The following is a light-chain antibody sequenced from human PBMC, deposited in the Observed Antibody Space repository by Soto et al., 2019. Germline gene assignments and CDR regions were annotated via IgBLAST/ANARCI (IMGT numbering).Light chain of an antibody. CDR3: QQFGGSPWT. Sequence: EIVLTQSPGTLSLSPGETATVSCRASQSVRSTYFVWYQQKPGQAPRLLIYGASSRAPGIPDRFSGSGSGTDFTLSISRLEPEDFAVYYCQQFGGSPWTFGQGTKVEIK. J-gene: IGKJ1*01. V-gene: IGKV3-20*01. CDR2: GAS. CDR1: QSVRSTY.